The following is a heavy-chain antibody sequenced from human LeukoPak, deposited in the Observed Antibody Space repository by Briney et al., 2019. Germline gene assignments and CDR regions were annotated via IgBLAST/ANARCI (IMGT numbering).Heavy chain of an antibody. CDR3: ARDRDINYYDSSGPRWDYDAFDI. CDR1: GGTFSSYA. J-gene: IGHJ3*02. Sequence: ASVKVSCKASGGTFSSYAISWVRQAPGQGLEWMGWINPNSGGTNYAQKFQGWVTMTRDTSISTAYMELSRLRSDDTAVYYCARDRDINYYDSSGPRWDYDAFDIWGQGTMVTVSS. V-gene: IGHV1-2*04. D-gene: IGHD3-22*01. CDR2: INPNSGGT.